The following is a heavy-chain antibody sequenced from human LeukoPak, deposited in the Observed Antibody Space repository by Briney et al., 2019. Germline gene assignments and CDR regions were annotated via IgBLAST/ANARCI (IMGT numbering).Heavy chain of an antibody. J-gene: IGHJ4*02. CDR2: VYHSGST. V-gene: IGHV4-30-2*01. CDR1: GFSISSGDYY. D-gene: IGHD1-26*01. Sequence: PSETLSLTCTVAGFSISSGDYYWTWIRQPPGKGLEWIVYVYHSGSTYYNPSLRSRVTILLDRSKNQISLKLRSVTAADTAVYYCARSPYSGSYPDFDFWGQGTLVTVSS. CDR3: ARSPYSGSYPDFDF.